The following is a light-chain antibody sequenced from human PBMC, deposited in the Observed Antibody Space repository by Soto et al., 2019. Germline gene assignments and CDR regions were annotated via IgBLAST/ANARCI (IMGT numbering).Light chain of an antibody. V-gene: IGKV3D-20*01. CDR2: VAS. Sequence: EIVLTQSPATLSLSPGEIATLSCGASQSVRSSYFAWYQQKPGLAPRLLIYVASSRATGIPDRFSGSGSGTDFTLTISRLEPEDFSFYYCQQYGSLPLTFGAGTKVEIK. CDR1: QSVRSSY. CDR3: QQYGSLPLT. J-gene: IGKJ4*01.